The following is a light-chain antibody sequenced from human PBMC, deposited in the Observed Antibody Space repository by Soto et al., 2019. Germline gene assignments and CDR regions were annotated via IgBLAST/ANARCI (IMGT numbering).Light chain of an antibody. Sequence: EIVLTQSPATLSLSPGERATLSCRASQSVSSYLLWYQQKPGQTPRLLIYDASNSATGIPARLSGSGSETDFTLTISSLEPEDFAVYYCQHRMNWPLTFGQGTRLEIK. V-gene: IGKV3-11*01. CDR1: QSVSSY. CDR2: DAS. J-gene: IGKJ5*01. CDR3: QHRMNWPLT.